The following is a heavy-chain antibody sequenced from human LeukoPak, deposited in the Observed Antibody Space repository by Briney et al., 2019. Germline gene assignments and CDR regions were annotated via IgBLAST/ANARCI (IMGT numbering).Heavy chain of an antibody. V-gene: IGHV4-30-4*01. CDR3: ARGIGAAAGTWCWFDP. CDR1: GGSISSGDYY. CDR2: IYYSGST. J-gene: IGHJ5*02. Sequence: SPTLSLTCTVSGGSISSGDYYWSWIRQPPGKGLEWIGYIYYSGSTYYNPSLKRRVTISVETSKNQYSLKLSSVTAADAAVYYGARGIGAAAGTWCWFDPWGQGTLVTVSS. D-gene: IGHD6-13*01.